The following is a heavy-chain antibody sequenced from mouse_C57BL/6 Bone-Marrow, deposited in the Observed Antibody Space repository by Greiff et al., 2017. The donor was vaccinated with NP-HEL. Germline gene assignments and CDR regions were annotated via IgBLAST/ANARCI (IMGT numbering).Heavy chain of an antibody. CDR3: AREAYYYGSSYWYFDV. CDR1: GYTFTSYW. V-gene: IGHV1-64*01. CDR2: IHPNSGST. Sequence: VQLQQPGAELVKPGASVKLSCKASGYTFTSYWMHWVKQRPGQGLEWIGMIHPNSGSTNYNEKFKSQAILTVDKASSTAYMQLSSLTSEDSAVYYCAREAYYYGSSYWYFDVWGTGTTVTVSS. J-gene: IGHJ1*03. D-gene: IGHD1-1*01.